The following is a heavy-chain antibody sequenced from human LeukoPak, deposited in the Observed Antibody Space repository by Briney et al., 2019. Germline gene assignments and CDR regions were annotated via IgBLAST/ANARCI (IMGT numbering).Heavy chain of an antibody. CDR1: GFTFSAYS. V-gene: IGHV3-21*01. CDR2: ISGTSSYI. J-gene: IGHJ4*02. Sequence: GGSLRLSCAASGFTFSAYSMNWVRQAPGKGLEWVSSISGTSSYIYYADSVKGRFTISRDNAKNSLYLQMNSLRAEDTAVYYCARVWAYDFDYWGQGTLVTVSS. D-gene: IGHD3-22*01. CDR3: ARVWAYDFDY.